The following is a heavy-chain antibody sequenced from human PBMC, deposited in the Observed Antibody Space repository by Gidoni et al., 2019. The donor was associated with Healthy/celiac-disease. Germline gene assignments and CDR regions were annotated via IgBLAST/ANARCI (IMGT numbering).Heavy chain of an antibody. V-gene: IGHV3-23*01. D-gene: IGHD3-22*01. Sequence: EVQLLESGGGLVQPVGSLRLSCAASGFTFSSHAMSWVRPAPGKGLEWVSAIRGSGGSTYYAESVKGRFTISRDNSKNTLYLQMNSLRAEDTAVYYCATTYDSSGYLYYYYGMDVWGQGTTVTVSS. J-gene: IGHJ6*02. CDR1: GFTFSSHA. CDR2: IRGSGGST. CDR3: ATTYDSSGYLYYYYGMDV.